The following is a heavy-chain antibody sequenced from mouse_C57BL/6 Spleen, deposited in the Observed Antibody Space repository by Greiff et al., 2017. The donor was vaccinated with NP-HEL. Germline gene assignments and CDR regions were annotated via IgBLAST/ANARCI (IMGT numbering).Heavy chain of an antibody. Sequence: QVQLQQPGAELVKPGASVKMSCKASGYTFTSYWITWVKQRPGQGLEWIGDIYPGSGSTNYNEKFKSKATLTVDTSSSTAYMQLSSLTSEDSAVYYCARERRTLNWDEGLDYWGQGTTLTVSS. CDR1: GYTFTSYW. CDR3: ARERRTLNWDEGLDY. CDR2: IYPGSGST. D-gene: IGHD4-1*01. V-gene: IGHV1-55*01. J-gene: IGHJ2*01.